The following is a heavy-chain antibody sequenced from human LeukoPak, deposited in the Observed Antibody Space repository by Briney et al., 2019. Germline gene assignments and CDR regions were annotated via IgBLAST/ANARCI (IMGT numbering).Heavy chain of an antibody. J-gene: IGHJ4*02. CDR2: IDSSSGTI. CDR1: GFSFNPYS. V-gene: IGHV3-48*01. Sequence: GGSLRLSCAASGFSFNPYSMNWLRQAPGKGLEWVPYIDSSSGTIYYADSVRGRFTISGDNAKNSLYLQMNSLRAEDTAVYYCANLGIAAAGKRGPAYWGQGTLVTVSS. D-gene: IGHD6-13*01. CDR3: ANLGIAAAGKRGPAY.